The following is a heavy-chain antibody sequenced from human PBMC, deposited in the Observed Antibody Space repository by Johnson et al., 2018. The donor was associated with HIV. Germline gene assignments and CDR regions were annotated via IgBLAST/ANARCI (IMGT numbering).Heavy chain of an antibody. CDR3: ARDIGGSYYRDAFDI. J-gene: IGHJ3*02. CDR2: IYTGGIT. CDR1: GFTFSSYG. D-gene: IGHD1-26*01. V-gene: IGHV3-NL1*01. Sequence: QMLLVESGGRVVQPGRSLRLSCATSGFTFSSYGMHWVRQAPGKGLEWVSVIYTGGITYYADSVKGRCTISRDDAKNSLYLQMNSLRAEDTAVYYCARDIGGSYYRDAFDIWGQVTMVTVSS.